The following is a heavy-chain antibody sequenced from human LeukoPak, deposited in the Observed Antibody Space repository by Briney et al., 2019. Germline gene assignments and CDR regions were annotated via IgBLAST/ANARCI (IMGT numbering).Heavy chain of an antibody. CDR1: VYTFTGYY. CDR2: INPNSGGT. CDR3: ARDKVGASVGDY. V-gene: IGHV1-2*02. J-gene: IGHJ4*01. D-gene: IGHD1-26*01. Sequence: SVKVSCKASVYTFTGYYMHWVRQAPGQGLEWMGWINPNSGGTNYAQKFQGRVTITSDTSISTAYMELSRLRSDDSAVYYCARDKVGASVGDYWGQGLLVIVSA.